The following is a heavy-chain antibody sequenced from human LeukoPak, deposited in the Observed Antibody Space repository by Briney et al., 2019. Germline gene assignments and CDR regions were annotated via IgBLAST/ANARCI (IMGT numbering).Heavy chain of an antibody. CDR1: GGSISSSIYY. Sequence: SETLSLTCTVSGGSISSSIYYWGWIRQPPGKGLEWIGSIYYSGSTYYNPSLKSRVTISVDTSKNQFSLKLTSVTAADTAVYYCARRTVTARAFDIWGQGTMVTVSS. D-gene: IGHD4-17*01. CDR3: ARRTVTARAFDI. V-gene: IGHV4-39*07. CDR2: IYYSGST. J-gene: IGHJ3*02.